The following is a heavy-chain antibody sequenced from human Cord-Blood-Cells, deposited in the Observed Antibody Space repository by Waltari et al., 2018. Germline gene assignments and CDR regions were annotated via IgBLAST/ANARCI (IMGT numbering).Heavy chain of an antibody. CDR1: GGSFSGYY. V-gene: IGHV4-34*01. D-gene: IGHD5-12*01. CDR3: ARISSITGSDY. J-gene: IGHJ4*02. CDR2: INHSGST. Sequence: QVQLQQWGAGLLKPSETLSLTCAVYGGSFSGYYWSWIRQPPGKGLEWIGEINHSGSTNYNPSLKCRVTISVDTSKNQFSLKLSSVTAADTAVYYCARISSITGSDYWGQGTLVTVSS.